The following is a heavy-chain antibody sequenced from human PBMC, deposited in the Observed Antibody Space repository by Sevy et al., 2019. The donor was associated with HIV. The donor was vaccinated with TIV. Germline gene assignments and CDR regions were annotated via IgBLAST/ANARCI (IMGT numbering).Heavy chain of an antibody. CDR2: INWNGGST. CDR3: AREKDGSGSDYYYYYYMDV. Sequence: GGSLRLSCAASGFTFDDYGMSWVRQAPGKGLEWVSGINWNGGSTGYADSVKGRFTISRDNAKNSLYLQMNSLRAEDTALYYCAREKDGSGSDYYYYYYMDVWGKGTTVTVSS. V-gene: IGHV3-20*04. CDR1: GFTFDDYG. J-gene: IGHJ6*03. D-gene: IGHD3-10*01.